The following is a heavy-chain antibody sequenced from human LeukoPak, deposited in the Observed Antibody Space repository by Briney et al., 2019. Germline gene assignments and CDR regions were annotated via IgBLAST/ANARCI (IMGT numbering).Heavy chain of an antibody. J-gene: IGHJ6*03. CDR2: IYHSGST. CDR1: GVSISSGGYY. V-gene: IGHV4-30-2*01. CDR3: ARVLPARPLYYMDG. Sequence: PSQTLSLTCTVSGVSISSGGYYWSWIRQPPGKGLEWIGYIYHSGSTYYNPSLKSRVTISVDRSTNQFSLKLSSVTAADTAVYYCARVLPARPLYYMDGWGKGTTVTVSS. D-gene: IGHD6-6*01.